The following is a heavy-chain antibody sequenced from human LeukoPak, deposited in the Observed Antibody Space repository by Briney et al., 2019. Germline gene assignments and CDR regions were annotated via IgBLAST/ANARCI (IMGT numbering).Heavy chain of an antibody. CDR1: GGFISTGNYY. D-gene: IGHD3-16*01. J-gene: IGHJ4*01. CDR3: ARHGGPSAATPYYFDR. CDR2: IYTTGST. Sequence: SQTLSLTCSVSGGFISTGNYYWSWIRQPAGNGLEWIGDIYTTGSTDYNPSLKSRVTMSVDTSKNQYSLDLTSVTAADTAIYCGARHGGPSAATPYYFDRWGHGTLVTVSS. V-gene: IGHV4-61*09.